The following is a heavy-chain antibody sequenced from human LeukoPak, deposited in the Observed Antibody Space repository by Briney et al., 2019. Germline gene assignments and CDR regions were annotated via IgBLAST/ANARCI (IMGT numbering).Heavy chain of an antibody. CDR2: ISSSGSTI. Sequence: PGGSLRLSCTVSGFTFSSYEMNWVRQAPGKGLEWVSYISSSGSTIYYADSVKGRFTISRDNAKNSLYLQMNSLRAEDTAVYYCARARTPPCSGGSCYSDYDVGDYYYYYMDVWGKGTTVTVSS. V-gene: IGHV3-48*03. J-gene: IGHJ6*03. CDR1: GFTFSSYE. D-gene: IGHD2-15*01. CDR3: ARARTPPCSGGSCYSDYDVGDYYYYYMDV.